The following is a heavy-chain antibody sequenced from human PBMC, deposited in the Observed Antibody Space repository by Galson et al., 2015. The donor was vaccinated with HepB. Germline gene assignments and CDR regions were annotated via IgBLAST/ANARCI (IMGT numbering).Heavy chain of an antibody. CDR3: AKIVGATGRISDY. J-gene: IGHJ4*02. D-gene: IGHD1-26*01. CDR1: GFTFSIYA. CDR2: ILASGGGT. Sequence: SLRLSCAASGFTFSIYAMSWVRQAPGKGLEWVSGILASGGGTFYADSVKGRFTISRDNSKNTLYLQMNSLRADDTAVYYCAKIVGATGRISDYWGQGTLVTVSS. V-gene: IGHV3-23*01.